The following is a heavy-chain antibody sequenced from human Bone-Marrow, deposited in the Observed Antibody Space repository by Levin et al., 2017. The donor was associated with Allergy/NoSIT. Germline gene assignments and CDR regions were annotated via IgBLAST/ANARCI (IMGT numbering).Heavy chain of an antibody. CDR3: ARDLGNWGARDEPFDL. D-gene: IGHD7-27*01. J-gene: IGHJ3*01. Sequence: GGSLRLSCAASGFTLSSYDTNWVRQAPGKGLEWVSYIDSSGTTIYYADSVKGRFTISRDNRKNSVHLQMNSLRAEDTAVYYCARDLGNWGARDEPFDLWGQGTMVTVSS. V-gene: IGHV3-48*03. CDR2: IDSSGTTI. CDR1: GFTLSSYD.